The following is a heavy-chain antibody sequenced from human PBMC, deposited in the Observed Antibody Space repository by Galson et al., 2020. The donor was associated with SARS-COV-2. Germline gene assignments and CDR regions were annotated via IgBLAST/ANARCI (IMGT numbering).Heavy chain of an antibody. V-gene: IGHV3-30*18. D-gene: IGHD5-12*01. CDR1: GFTFNKYG. J-gene: IGHJ6*02. CDR2: TSYDGKYQ. CDR3: AKDMGWLQLVGSSYQCYHTLDV. Sequence: GGSLRLSCVGSGFTFNKYGMSWVRQAPGKGLEWVGITSYDGKYQYYGDSVKGRFTISRDNSKNTLYLQMNSLRAADTAVYYCAKDMGWLQLVGSSYQCYHTLDVWGQGTTVTVSS.